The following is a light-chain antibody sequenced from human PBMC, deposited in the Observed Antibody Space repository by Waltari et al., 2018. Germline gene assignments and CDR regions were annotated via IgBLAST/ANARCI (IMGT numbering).Light chain of an antibody. Sequence: DIQMTQSPSSLSTSVGDRVTITCRESQGISNYLNWKQQKPGKAPKLLIYAASTLQSGVPSRFSGSGSGTDFTLTISSLQPEDFVTYYCQQSYSTPRTFGQGTRLEIK. CDR1: QGISNY. J-gene: IGKJ2*01. CDR2: AAS. V-gene: IGKV1-39*01. CDR3: QQSYSTPRT.